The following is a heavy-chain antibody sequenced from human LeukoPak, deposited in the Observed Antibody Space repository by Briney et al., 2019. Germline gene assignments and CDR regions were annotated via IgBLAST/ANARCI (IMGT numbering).Heavy chain of an antibody. J-gene: IGHJ5*02. Sequence: SETLSLTCTVSGGSISNNVYYWGWIRQPPGKGLEWIGHIYYSGSTSYNPSLKSRVTISVDTSKNQFSLKLSSVTAADTAVYYCARVFGGSGWTPSWFDPWGQGTLVTVSS. CDR1: GGSISNNVYY. V-gene: IGHV4-39*07. D-gene: IGHD6-19*01. CDR3: ARVFGGSGWTPSWFDP. CDR2: IYYSGST.